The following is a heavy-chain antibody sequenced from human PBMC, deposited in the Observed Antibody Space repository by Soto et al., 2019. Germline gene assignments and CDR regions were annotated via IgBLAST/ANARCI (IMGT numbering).Heavy chain of an antibody. Sequence: SETLSLTCTVSGGSISRSTYYWGWIRQPPGKGLEWIGSIYYSGSTYYRPSLKSRVTISVDTSKNQFSLKLSSVTAADTAVYYCARKVAAAIRLGWFDPWGQGTLVTVYS. D-gene: IGHD2-2*02. V-gene: IGHV4-39*01. CDR1: GGSISRSTYY. J-gene: IGHJ5*02. CDR2: IYYSGST. CDR3: ARKVAAAIRLGWFDP.